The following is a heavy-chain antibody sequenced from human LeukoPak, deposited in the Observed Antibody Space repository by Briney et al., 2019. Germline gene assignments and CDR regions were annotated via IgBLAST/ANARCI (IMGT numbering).Heavy chain of an antibody. CDR1: GDSISSYY. D-gene: IGHD1-1*01. J-gene: IGHJ4*02. CDR2: IYYSGST. V-gene: IGHV4-59*01. Sequence: PSETLSLTCTVSGDSISSYYWSWIRQPPGEGLEWIGYIYYSGSTIYNPSLKSRVTISVDTSKSQFSLKLSSVTAADTAVYYCASSRFSNFYYFDYWGQGTLVTVSS. CDR3: ASSRFSNFYYFDY.